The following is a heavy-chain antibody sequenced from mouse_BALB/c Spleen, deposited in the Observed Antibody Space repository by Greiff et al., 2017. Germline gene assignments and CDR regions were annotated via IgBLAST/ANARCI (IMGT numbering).Heavy chain of an antibody. CDR1: GFTFSDYY. D-gene: IGHD2-14*01. Sequence: VQLKESGGGLVKPGGSLKLSCAASGFTFSDYYMYWVRQTPEKRLEWVATISDGGSYTYYPDSVKGRFTISRDNAKNNLYLQMSSLKSEDTAMYYCARVNREGWYFDVWGAGTTVTVSS. CDR2: ISDGGSYT. J-gene: IGHJ1*01. CDR3: ARVNREGWYFDV. V-gene: IGHV5-4*02.